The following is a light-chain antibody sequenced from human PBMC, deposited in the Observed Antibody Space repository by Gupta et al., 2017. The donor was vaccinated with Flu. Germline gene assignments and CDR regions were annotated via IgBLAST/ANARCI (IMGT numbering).Light chain of an antibody. Sequence: DIQVTQSPSSLSASVGDRVTISCRTTQSVSTYLNWYQQKPGKVPKVLIYTVSTLQSGVPSRFSGSGSGTEFTLTISSLQPEDFATYYCQQSYSTPRTFGQGTKVDFK. CDR2: TVS. CDR3: QQSYSTPRT. V-gene: IGKV1-39*01. J-gene: IGKJ1*01. CDR1: QSVSTY.